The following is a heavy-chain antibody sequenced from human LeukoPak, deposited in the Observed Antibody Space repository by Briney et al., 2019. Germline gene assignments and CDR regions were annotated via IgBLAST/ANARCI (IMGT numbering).Heavy chain of an antibody. CDR1: GFTFSSYE. CDR2: ISSSGSTI. Sequence: GGSLRLSCAASGFTFSSYEMNWVRQAPGKGLEWVSYISSSGSTIYYADSVKGRFTISRDNAKNSLYLQMNSLRAEDTAVYYCAREHYDFWSGSPSFDYWGQGTLVTVSS. CDR3: AREHYDFWSGSPSFDY. J-gene: IGHJ4*02. D-gene: IGHD3-3*01. V-gene: IGHV3-48*03.